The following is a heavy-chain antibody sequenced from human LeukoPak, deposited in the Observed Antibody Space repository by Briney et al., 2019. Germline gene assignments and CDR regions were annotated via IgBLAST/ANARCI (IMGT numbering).Heavy chain of an antibody. V-gene: IGHV1-69*01. D-gene: IGHD2-8*01. CDR3: AINSLGYCTNGVCYLNAFDI. CDR2: ITPIFGTA. Sequence: SVKVSCKASGGTFSSYAISWVRQAPGQGLEWMGGITPIFGTANYAQKFQGRVTITADESTSTAYMELSSLRSEDTAVYYCAINSLGYCTNGVCYLNAFDIWGQGTMVTVSS. J-gene: IGHJ3*02. CDR1: GGTFSSYA.